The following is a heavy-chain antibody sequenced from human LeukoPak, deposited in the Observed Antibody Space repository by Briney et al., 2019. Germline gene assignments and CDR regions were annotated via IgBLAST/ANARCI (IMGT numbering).Heavy chain of an antibody. V-gene: IGHV4-59*12. D-gene: IGHD1-1*01. CDR1: ARSISCYY. Sequence: SETLSLTCPVAARSISCYYWSCIRQPPGKGLEWIGYIYYSGSTNYNPSLKSRVTISVDTSKNQFSLQLNSVTPEDTAVYYCARDLDGSLFDCWGQGTLVTVSS. J-gene: IGHJ4*02. CDR2: IYYSGST. CDR3: ARDLDGSLFDC.